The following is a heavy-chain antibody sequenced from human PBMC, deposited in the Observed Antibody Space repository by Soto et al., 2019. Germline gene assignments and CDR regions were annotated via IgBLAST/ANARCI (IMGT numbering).Heavy chain of an antibody. CDR1: GDSINSDKYY. V-gene: IGHV4-39*01. J-gene: IGHJ4*02. D-gene: IGHD3-9*01. CDR3: ARLAGLATISYYFDF. CDR2: IYFRGNT. Sequence: SETLSLTCSVSGDSINSDKYYWGWIRQPPGKGLEWIGRIYFRGNTYYNPSLQTRGTISLDKSKSQFSLKLNSVTAADSAVYFCARLAGLATISYYFDFWGQGALVTVSS.